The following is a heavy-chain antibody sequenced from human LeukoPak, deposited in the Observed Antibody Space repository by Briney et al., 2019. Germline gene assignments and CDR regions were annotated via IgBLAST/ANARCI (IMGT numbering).Heavy chain of an antibody. CDR2: MSIHNGNT. D-gene: IGHD3-10*01. CDR3: ARGVRGYYYGSGSYSSDLLY. J-gene: IGHJ4*02. V-gene: IGHV1-18*01. CDR1: GYTFTSYA. Sequence: GASVKVSCKASGYTFTSYAISWVRQAPGQGLEWMGWMSIHNGNTNYAQKFQGRVTLTTDTSTSTAYMELRSLRSDDTAVYYCARGVRGYYYGSGSYSSDLLYWGQGTLVTVSS.